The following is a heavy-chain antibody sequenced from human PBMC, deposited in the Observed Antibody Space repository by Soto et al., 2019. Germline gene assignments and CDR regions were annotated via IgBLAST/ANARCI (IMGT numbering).Heavy chain of an antibody. D-gene: IGHD5-12*01. CDR2: IYYSGST. V-gene: IGHV4-31*03. J-gene: IGHJ3*02. Sequence: TLSLTCTVSGGSVSSGAYYWTWIRQRPGKCLEWIGYIYYSGSTYYSPSLKSRLSISLDTSKNQFSLRLSSVTAADTAMYYCARARLRAVYAFDIWGQGXMVTVSS. CDR1: GGSVSSGAYY. CDR3: ARARLRAVYAFDI.